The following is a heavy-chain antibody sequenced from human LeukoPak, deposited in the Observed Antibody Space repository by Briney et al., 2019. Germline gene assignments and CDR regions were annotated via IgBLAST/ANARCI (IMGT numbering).Heavy chain of an antibody. CDR3: AKLQQAVHYGSGIYGGYCED. J-gene: IGHJ4*02. V-gene: IGHV3-23*01. D-gene: IGHD3-10*01. Sequence: GGSLRLSCVASGFTFSTYSMNWVRQAPGKGLEWVSGIGGSGENTHYADSVKGRFTISRDNSKNTLYLQMNSLRVEDTAVYYCAKLQQAVHYGSGIYGGYCEDWGQGTLVTVSS. CDR2: IGGSGENT. CDR1: GFTFSTYS.